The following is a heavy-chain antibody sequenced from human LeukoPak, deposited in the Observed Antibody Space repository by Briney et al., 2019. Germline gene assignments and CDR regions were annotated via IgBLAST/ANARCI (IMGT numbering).Heavy chain of an antibody. V-gene: IGHV3-21*01. J-gene: IGHJ4*02. CDR3: ARDLTVTDYFDY. CDR1: GFTFSSYS. D-gene: IGHD4-17*01. CDR2: ISSSSYI. Sequence: GGSLRLSCAASGFTFSSYSMNWVRQAPGKGLEWVSSISSSSYIYYADSVKGRFTISRDNAKNSLYLQMNSLRAEDTAVYYCARDLTVTDYFDYWGQGTLVTVSS.